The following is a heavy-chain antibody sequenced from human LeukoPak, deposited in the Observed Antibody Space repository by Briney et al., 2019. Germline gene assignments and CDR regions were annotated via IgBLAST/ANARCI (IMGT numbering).Heavy chain of an antibody. CDR3: ARFRARGGIELSFDY. J-gene: IGHJ4*02. Sequence: GASVKVSCKASGGTFSSYAISWVRQAPGQGLEWMGRIIPILGIANYAQKFQGRVTITADKSTSTAYMELSSLRSEDTAVYYCARFRARGGIELSFDYWGQGTLVTVSS. CDR1: GGTFSSYA. V-gene: IGHV1-69*04. D-gene: IGHD3-16*01. CDR2: IIPILGIA.